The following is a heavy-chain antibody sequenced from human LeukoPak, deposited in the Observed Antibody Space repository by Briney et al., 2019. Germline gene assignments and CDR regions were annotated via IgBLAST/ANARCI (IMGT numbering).Heavy chain of an antibody. D-gene: IGHD3-22*01. Sequence: ASVKVSCKASGYTFTSYYMHWVLQAPGQGLEWMGIINPSGGSTSYAQKFQGRVTMTTDPSTSTVYMELSSLRSEDTAVYYCAREPTYYYDSSGYYPIDYWGQGTLVTVSS. CDR3: AREPTYYYDSSGYYPIDY. CDR2: INPSGGST. CDR1: GYTFTSYY. J-gene: IGHJ4*02. V-gene: IGHV1-46*01.